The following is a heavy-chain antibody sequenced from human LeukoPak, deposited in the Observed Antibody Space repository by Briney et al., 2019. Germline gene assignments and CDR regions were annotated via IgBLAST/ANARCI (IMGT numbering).Heavy chain of an antibody. V-gene: IGHV3-23*01. Sequence: GGSLRLSCAASGFTFSSYAMIWVRQAPGKGLEWVSAISGSGGTTYYADSVKGRFTISRDNSKNTLYLHINSLRPEATALYYCVKDNPLDYWGQGTLVIVSS. J-gene: IGHJ4*02. D-gene: IGHD1-14*01. CDR2: ISGSGGTT. CDR1: GFTFSSYA. CDR3: VKDNPLDY.